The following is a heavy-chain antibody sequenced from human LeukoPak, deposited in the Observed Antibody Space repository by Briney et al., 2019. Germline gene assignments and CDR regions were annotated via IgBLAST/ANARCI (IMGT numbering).Heavy chain of an antibody. CDR3: ARGGGRHCDSVNCYSAYYFDY. J-gene: IGHJ4*02. Sequence: ASVKVSCKSSGYTFTDFAINWVRQAPGQGLEWMGWINTDTGIPTYARGFTGRFVLSLDTSVSTAYLQISSLKAEDTAVYYCARGGGRHCDSVNCYSAYYFDYWGQGTLVTVSS. D-gene: IGHD2-21*01. CDR1: GYTFTDFA. V-gene: IGHV7-4-1*02. CDR2: INTDTGIP.